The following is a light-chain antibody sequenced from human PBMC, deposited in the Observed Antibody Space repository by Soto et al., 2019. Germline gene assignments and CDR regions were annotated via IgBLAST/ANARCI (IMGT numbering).Light chain of an antibody. CDR1: QSLSINS. CDR2: GAS. CDR3: QQYDGSPLT. V-gene: IGKV3-20*01. J-gene: IGKJ3*01. Sequence: EIVLTQSPGTLSLSPGERATLSCRASQSLSINSLAWYQQKPDQSPRLLVYGASTRDTGIPDRFRGSGSGTDFALTISSLEPEDFAMYYCQQYDGSPLTFGPGTKVDIK.